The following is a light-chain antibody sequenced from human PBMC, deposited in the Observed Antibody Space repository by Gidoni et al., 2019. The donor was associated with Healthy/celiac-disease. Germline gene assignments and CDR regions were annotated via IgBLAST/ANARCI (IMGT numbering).Light chain of an antibody. CDR1: SSDVGGYNY. V-gene: IGLV2-8*01. CDR3: SSYAGSNNYV. J-gene: IGLJ1*01. CDR2: EFR. Sequence: QSALPQLPSASGSPGPSVTISCTVTSSDVGGYNYVSWYQQHPGKAPNLMIYEFRKRPSGVPDRFSGSKSGNTASLTVSWLQSEDEADYYCSSYAGSNNYVFGTGTKVTVL.